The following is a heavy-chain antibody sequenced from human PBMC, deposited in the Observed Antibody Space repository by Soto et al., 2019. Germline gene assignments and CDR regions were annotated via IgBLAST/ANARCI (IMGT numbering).Heavy chain of an antibody. V-gene: IGHV4-34*01. Sequence: SETLSLTCAVYGGSFSGYYWSWIRQPPGKGLEWIGEINHSGSTNYNPSLKNRVTISVDTSKNQFSLKLSSVTAADTAVYYCARGSRGGYSYGRNVYYYYYYMDVWGKGTTVTVSS. CDR2: INHSGST. CDR3: ARGSRGGYSYGRNVYYYYYYMDV. D-gene: IGHD5-18*01. CDR1: GGSFSGYY. J-gene: IGHJ6*03.